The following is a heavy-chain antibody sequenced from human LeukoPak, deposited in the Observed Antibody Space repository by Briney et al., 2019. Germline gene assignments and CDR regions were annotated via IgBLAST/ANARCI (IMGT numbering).Heavy chain of an antibody. Sequence: ASVKVSCKASGYTFTSYYMHWVRPAPGQGLAWMGIINSSGGSKSYVQKFQGRVTMTRDTSTSTVYMELSSLRSEDTAVYYCARVPGHYYDSSGRKAGDAFDIWGQGTMVTVSS. CDR3: ARVPGHYYDSSGRKAGDAFDI. D-gene: IGHD3-22*01. CDR1: GYTFTSYY. J-gene: IGHJ3*02. V-gene: IGHV1-46*01. CDR2: INSSGGSK.